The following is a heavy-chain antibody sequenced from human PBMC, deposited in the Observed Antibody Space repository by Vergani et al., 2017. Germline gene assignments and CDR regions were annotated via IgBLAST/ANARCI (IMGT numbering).Heavy chain of an antibody. V-gene: IGHV3-9*01. D-gene: IGHD5-12*01. J-gene: IGHJ4*02. CDR2: ISWNSGSI. CDR1: GFTFDDYA. CDR3: TKGSRGYTGYFFDY. Sequence: EVQLVESGGGLVQPGGSLRLSCAASGFTFDDYAMHWVRQAPGKGLEWVSGISWNSGSIGYADSVTGRFTISRDNSKNTLHLQMNSLRADDTAVYYCTKGSRGYTGYFFDYWGQGTLATVSS.